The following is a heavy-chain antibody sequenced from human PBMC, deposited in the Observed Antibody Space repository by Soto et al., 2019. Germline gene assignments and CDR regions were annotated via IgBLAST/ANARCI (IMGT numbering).Heavy chain of an antibody. D-gene: IGHD3-10*01. CDR2: IYYSGST. CDR3: CRTLLRGPPFDY. J-gene: IGHJ4*02. CDR1: GGSISSDDYY. Sequence: SETLSLTCTVSGGSISSDDYYWSWIRQPPGKGLEWIGYIYYSGSTYYNPSLKSRVTISVDTSKNQFSLKLSSVTAADTAVYYCCRTLLRGPPFDYWGQGTLVTVSS. V-gene: IGHV4-30-4*01.